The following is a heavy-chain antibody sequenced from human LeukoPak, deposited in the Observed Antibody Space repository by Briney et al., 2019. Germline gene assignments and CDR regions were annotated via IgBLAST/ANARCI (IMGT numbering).Heavy chain of an antibody. CDR2: IGSSGKTI. CDR1: GFTFSAYP. CDR3: AREGPVVRGSEVDY. V-gene: IGHV3-48*02. D-gene: IGHD4-23*01. J-gene: IGHJ4*02. Sequence: GGSLRLSCAASGFTFSAYPMNWVRQAPGKGLEWVSYIGSSGKTIYYADSVKGRFAISRDNAKNSLYLQLNSLRDEDTAVYYCAREGPVVRGSEVDYWGQGTLVTVSS.